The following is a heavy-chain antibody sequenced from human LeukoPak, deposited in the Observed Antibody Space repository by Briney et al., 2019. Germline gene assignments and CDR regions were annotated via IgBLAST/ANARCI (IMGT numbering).Heavy chain of an antibody. V-gene: IGHV4-61*09. Sequence: SETLSDTCTVSGDSLTSGSRYWSWIRQPAGKGLEWIGHFYSSTRTTYNPSLESRVTISGDTAKNQFSLKLDSVTAADTAVYFCARCMSELDYGDYAYYYHMDVGGKGTTVTVSS. J-gene: IGHJ6*04. D-gene: IGHD4-17*01. CDR1: GDSLTSGSRY. CDR2: FYSSTRT. CDR3: ARCMSELDYGDYAYYYHMDV.